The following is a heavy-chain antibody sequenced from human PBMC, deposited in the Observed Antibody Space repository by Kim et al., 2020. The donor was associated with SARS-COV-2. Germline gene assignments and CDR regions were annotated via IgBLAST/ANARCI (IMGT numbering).Heavy chain of an antibody. J-gene: IGHJ2*01. Sequence: ASVKVSCKAPGDTLTIYHINWVRQAAGQGLEWMGWINPNRGNSGYAQKLQGRFTMTRDTSISTVYMELSSLTYEDTAVYYFVGAIGWESENWYFDVWGRSTLVTVAS. D-gene: IGHD6-19*01. CDR2: INPNRGNS. CDR1: GDTLTIYH. CDR3: VGAIGWESENWYFDV. V-gene: IGHV1-8*01.